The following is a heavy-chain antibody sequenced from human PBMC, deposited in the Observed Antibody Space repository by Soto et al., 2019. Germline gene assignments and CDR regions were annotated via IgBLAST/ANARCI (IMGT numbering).Heavy chain of an antibody. CDR3: ARSYYDFWSGYYNKDYDAFDI. CDR2: IYYSGST. CDR1: GGSISSYY. J-gene: IGHJ3*02. D-gene: IGHD3-3*01. V-gene: IGHV4-59*01. Sequence: SETLSLTCTVSGGSISSYYWSWIRQPPGKGLEWIGYIYYSGSTNYNPSLKSRVTISVDTSKNQFSLKLSSVTAADTAVYYCARSYYDFWSGYYNKDYDAFDIWGQGTMVTVSS.